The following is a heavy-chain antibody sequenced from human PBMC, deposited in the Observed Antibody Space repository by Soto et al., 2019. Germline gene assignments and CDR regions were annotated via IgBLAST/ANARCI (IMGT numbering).Heavy chain of an antibody. CDR2: IIPIFGTA. V-gene: IGHV1-69*12. D-gene: IGHD2-21*02. CDR3: ASHCGGDCYSRSPPYYYYGMDV. CDR1: GGTLSSYA. Sequence: QVQLVQSGAEVKKPGSSVKVSCKASGGTLSSYAISWVRQAPGQGLEWMGGIIPIFGTADYAQKFQGRVTITADESTSTAYMELSSLRSEDTAVYYCASHCGGDCYSRSPPYYYYGMDVWGQGTTVTVSS. J-gene: IGHJ6*02.